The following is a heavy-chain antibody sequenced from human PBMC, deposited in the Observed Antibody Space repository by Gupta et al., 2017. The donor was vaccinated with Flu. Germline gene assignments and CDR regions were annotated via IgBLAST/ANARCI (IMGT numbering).Heavy chain of an antibody. CDR1: SYS. CDR2: ISGSSSYI. J-gene: IGHJ4*02. V-gene: IGHV3-21*01. CDR3: ARVYCSGGSCYCHDY. D-gene: IGHD2-15*01. Sequence: SYSMNWVRQAPGKGLEWVSSISGSSSYIYYADSVKGRFTISRDNAKNSLYLQMNSLRAEDTAVYYCARVYCSGGSCYCHDYWGQGTLVTVSS.